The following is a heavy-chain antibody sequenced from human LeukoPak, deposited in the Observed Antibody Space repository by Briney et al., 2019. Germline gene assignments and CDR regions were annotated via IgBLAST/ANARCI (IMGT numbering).Heavy chain of an antibody. CDR1: GGSISSYY. J-gene: IGHJ4*02. D-gene: IGHD3-10*01. V-gene: IGHV4-59*01. Sequence: PSETLSLTCTVSGGSISSYYWSWIRQPPGKGLEWFGYIYYSGITNYNPSLKSRVTISVDTSKNQFSLKLSPVTAADTAVYYCARGIYGSGSYYGDFDYWGQGTLVTVSS. CDR3: ARGIYGSGSYYGDFDY. CDR2: IYYSGIT.